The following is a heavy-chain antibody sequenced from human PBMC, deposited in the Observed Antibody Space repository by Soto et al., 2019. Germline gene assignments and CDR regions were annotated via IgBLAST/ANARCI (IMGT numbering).Heavy chain of an antibody. CDR1: GGSISNYF. D-gene: IGHD1-1*01. CDR2: VSDSGST. Sequence: QVQLQESGPGLVKPSETLSLTCTVSGGSISNYFWSWIRQPPGKGLEWIGYVSDSGSTNYSPSLRRRGSISVDTSKMQFSLNLRSVAAADTAVYHCARRTPGTTCFDYWGQGTLVIVSS. V-gene: IGHV4-59*08. J-gene: IGHJ4*02. CDR3: ARRTPGTTCFDY.